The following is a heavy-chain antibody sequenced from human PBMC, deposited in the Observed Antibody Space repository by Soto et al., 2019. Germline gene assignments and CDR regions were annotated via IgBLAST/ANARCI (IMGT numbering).Heavy chain of an antibody. CDR2: IIPIFGTA. D-gene: IGHD2-15*01. CDR3: ARYDWDEVVAATVTDD. Sequence: SVKVSCKASGGTFSSYAISWVRQAPGQGLEWMGGIIPIFGTANYAQKFQGRVTITADESTSTAYMELSSLRSEDTAVYYCARYDWDEVVAATVTDDWGQGTLVTVSS. V-gene: IGHV1-69*13. CDR1: GGTFSSYA. J-gene: IGHJ4*02.